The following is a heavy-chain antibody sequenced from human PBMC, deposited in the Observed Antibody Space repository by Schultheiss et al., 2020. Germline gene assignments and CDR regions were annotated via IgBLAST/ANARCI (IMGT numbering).Heavy chain of an antibody. CDR1: GDSLTYSY. J-gene: IGHJ5*02. CDR3: ARGGRKAAAGRWFDP. CDR2: INHSGST. D-gene: IGHD6-13*01. V-gene: IGHV4-34*01. Sequence: SETLSLTCIVSGDSLTYSYWSWIRQAPGKGLEWIGEINHSGSTNYNPSLKSRVTISVDTSKNQFSLKLSSVTAADTAVYYCARGGRKAAAGRWFDPWGQGTLVTVSS.